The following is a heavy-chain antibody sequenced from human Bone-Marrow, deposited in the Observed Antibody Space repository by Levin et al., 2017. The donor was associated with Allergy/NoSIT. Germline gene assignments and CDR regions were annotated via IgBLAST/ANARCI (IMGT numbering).Heavy chain of an antibody. CDR3: ARPDCSGTSCYYFFDS. CDR1: GFTFSSYS. D-gene: IGHD2-2*01. CDR2: ISRSSSTI. V-gene: IGHV3-48*02. Sequence: GGSLRLSCAASGFTFSSYSMNWVRQAPGRGLEWVSYISRSSSTISYADSVKGRFTISRDNAKNSLYLQMNSLRDEDTAVYYCARPDCSGTSCYYFFDSSGQGTLVTVSS. J-gene: IGHJ4*02.